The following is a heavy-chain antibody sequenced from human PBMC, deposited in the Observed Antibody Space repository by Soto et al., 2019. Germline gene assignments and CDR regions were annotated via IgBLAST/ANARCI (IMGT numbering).Heavy chain of an antibody. J-gene: IGHJ6*02. D-gene: IGHD5-18*01. CDR1: GYNFTSYW. V-gene: IGHV5-51*01. CDR3: ARTSMQSRGYSYGHGGMDV. Sequence: PGESLKISCKGSGYNFTSYWIGWVRQMPGKGLECMGIIYPGDSDTRYSPSFQGQVTISADKSISTAYLQWSSLKASDTAMYYCARTSMQSRGYSYGHGGMDVWGQGTTVTISS. CDR2: IYPGDSDT.